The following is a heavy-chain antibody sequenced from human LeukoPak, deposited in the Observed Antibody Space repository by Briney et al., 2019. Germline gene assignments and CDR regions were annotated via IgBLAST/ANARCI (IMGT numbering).Heavy chain of an antibody. Sequence: SVKFPCKASGGTFSSYAISWVRQALGQGLEWMGRIIPILGIANYAQKFQGRVTITADKSTSTAYMELSSLRSEDTAVYYCARDPPYDSSGPPKFDYWGQGTLVTVSS. CDR3: ARDPPYDSSGPPKFDY. V-gene: IGHV1-69*04. D-gene: IGHD3-22*01. J-gene: IGHJ4*02. CDR2: IIPILGIA. CDR1: GGTFSSYA.